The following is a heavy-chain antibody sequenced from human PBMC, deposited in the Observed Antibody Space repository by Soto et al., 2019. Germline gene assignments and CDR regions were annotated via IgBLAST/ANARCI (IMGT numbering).Heavy chain of an antibody. J-gene: IGHJ5*02. Sequence: GASVKVSCKAAGYTFTSYDINWVRQATGQGLEWMGWMNPNSGNTGYAQKFQGRVTMTRNTSISTAYMELSSLRSEDTAVYYCARVGAMEVVVGDNWFDPWGQGTLVTVSS. CDR2: MNPNSGNT. V-gene: IGHV1-8*01. CDR3: ARVGAMEVVVGDNWFDP. D-gene: IGHD2-15*01. CDR1: GYTFTSYD.